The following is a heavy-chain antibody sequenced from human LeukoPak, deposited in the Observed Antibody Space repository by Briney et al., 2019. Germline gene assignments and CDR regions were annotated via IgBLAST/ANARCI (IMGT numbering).Heavy chain of an antibody. CDR1: GGSISSRSYY. D-gene: IGHD6-19*01. CDR3: ARRITKDRYSSGWRAEYYFDY. Sequence: SETLSLTCTVSGGSISSRSYYWGWIRQPPGKGLEWIGEINHSGSTNYNPSLKSRVTISVDTSKNQFSLKLSSVTAADTAVYYCARRITKDRYSSGWRAEYYFDYWGQGTLVTISS. J-gene: IGHJ4*02. CDR2: INHSGST. V-gene: IGHV4-39*07.